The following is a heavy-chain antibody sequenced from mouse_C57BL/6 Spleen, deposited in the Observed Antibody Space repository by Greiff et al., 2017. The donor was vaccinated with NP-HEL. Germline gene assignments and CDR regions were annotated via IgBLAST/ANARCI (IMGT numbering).Heavy chain of an antibody. CDR1: GFSFNTYA. D-gene: IGHD2-5*01. CDR3: ARQDSNAWFAY. CDR2: IRSKSNNYAT. V-gene: IGHV10-1*01. J-gene: IGHJ3*01. Sequence: EVMLVESGGGLVQPKGSLKLSCAASGFSFNTYAMNWVRQAPGKGLEWVARIRSKSNNYATYYADSVKDRFTISRDDSESMLYLQMNNLKTEDTAMYYCARQDSNAWFAYWGQGTLVTVSA.